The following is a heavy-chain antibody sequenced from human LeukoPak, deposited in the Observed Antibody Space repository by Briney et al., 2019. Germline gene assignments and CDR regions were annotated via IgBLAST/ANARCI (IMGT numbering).Heavy chain of an antibody. D-gene: IGHD3-10*01. V-gene: IGHV3-30*18. CDR3: AKDVKVGYFGEFDP. CDR2: ISYDGSNK. CDR1: GFTFSSYG. J-gene: IGHJ5*02. Sequence: GGSLGLSCAASGFTFSSYGMHWVRQAPGKGLEWVAVISYDGSNKYYADSVKGRFTISRDNSKNTLYLQMNSLRAEDTAVYYCAKDVKVGYFGEFDPWGQGTLVTVSS.